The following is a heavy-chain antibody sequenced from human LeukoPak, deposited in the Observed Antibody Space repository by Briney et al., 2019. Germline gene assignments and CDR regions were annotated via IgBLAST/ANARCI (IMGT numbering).Heavy chain of an antibody. J-gene: IGHJ3*02. CDR3: AKDRSIAAGDDAFDI. V-gene: IGHV3-23*01. Sequence: GGSLRLSCAASGFTFSSYAMSWVRQTPGKGLDWVSPISGSGGSTYYADSVKGRFTISRDNSKNTLYLQMNSLRAEDTAVYYCAKDRSIAAGDDAFDIWGQGTMVTVSS. D-gene: IGHD6-13*01. CDR2: ISGSGGST. CDR1: GFTFSSYA.